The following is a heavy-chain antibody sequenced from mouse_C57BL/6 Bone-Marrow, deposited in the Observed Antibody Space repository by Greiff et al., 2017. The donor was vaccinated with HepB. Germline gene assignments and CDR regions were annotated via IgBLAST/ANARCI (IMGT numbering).Heavy chain of an antibody. CDR3: AREGVYDYLWSFDV. Sequence: EVQLQQSGPELVKPGASVKISCKASGYSFTGYYMNWVKQSPEKSLEWIGEINPSTGGTTYNQKFKAKATLTVDKSSSTAYMQLKSLTSEDSAVYYCAREGVYDYLWSFDVWGTGTTVTVSS. D-gene: IGHD2-4*01. V-gene: IGHV1-42*01. CDR2: INPSTGGT. CDR1: GYSFTGYY. J-gene: IGHJ1*03.